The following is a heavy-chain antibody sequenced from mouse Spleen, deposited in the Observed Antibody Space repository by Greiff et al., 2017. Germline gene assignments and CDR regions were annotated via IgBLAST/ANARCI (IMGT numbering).Heavy chain of an antibody. V-gene: IGHV1-7*01. D-gene: IGHD4-1*01. CDR2: INPSTGYT. CDR3: ARWTGTFDY. J-gene: IGHJ2*01. Sequence: VKLMESGAELAKPGASVKMSCKASGYTFTSYWMHWVKQRPGQGLEWIGYINPSTGYTEYNQKFKDKATLTADKSSSTAYMQLSSLTSEDSAVYYCARWTGTFDYWGQGTTLTVSS. CDR1: GYTFTSYW.